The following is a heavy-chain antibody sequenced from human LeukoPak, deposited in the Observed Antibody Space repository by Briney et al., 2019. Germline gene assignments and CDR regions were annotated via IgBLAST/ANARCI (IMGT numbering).Heavy chain of an antibody. D-gene: IGHD3-10*01. CDR3: ACVGSNYYGIDV. V-gene: IGHV1-69*04. CDR1: GGTFISYA. J-gene: IGHJ6*02. CDR2: IIYNLGRA. Sequence: AVKVSCKASGGTFISYAISWLRQPPARGGEGMGRIIYNLGRANYKQKFKGRVTITADTSTSTAYMELSRLRAADTAVYYCACVGSNYYGIDVWGQGTMVTVSS.